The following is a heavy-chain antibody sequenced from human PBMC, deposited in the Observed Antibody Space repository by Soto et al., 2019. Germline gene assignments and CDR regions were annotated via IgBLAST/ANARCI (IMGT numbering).Heavy chain of an antibody. D-gene: IGHD2-8*01. CDR3: ARGAPVRFDP. V-gene: IGHV4-30-2*01. Sequence: SETLSLTCAVSGGSISSGGYSWSWIRQPPGKGLEWIGYTYHSGSTYYNPSLKSRVTISVDRSKNQFSLKLSSVTAADTAVYYCARGAPVRFDPWGQGTLVTVSS. CDR2: TYHSGST. CDR1: GGSISSGGYS. J-gene: IGHJ5*02.